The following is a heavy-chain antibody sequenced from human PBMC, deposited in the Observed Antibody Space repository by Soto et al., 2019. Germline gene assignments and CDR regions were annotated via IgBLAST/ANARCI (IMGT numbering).Heavy chain of an antibody. CDR1: GGSFIGYY. CDR3: ASRRGVTPPSSRNRYYYYGRDV. J-gene: IGHJ6*02. Sequence: QVQLQQWGAGLLKPSETLSLTCAVYGGSFIGYYWSWIRQHPGKGLEWIGEITHSGSTNYTPSLKSRVILTVDTSKNQFSLTLSSVTGAATAVYYCASRRGVTPPSSRNRYYYYGRDVWGHGTTVTVSS. D-gene: IGHD3-10*01. CDR2: ITHSGST. V-gene: IGHV4-34*01.